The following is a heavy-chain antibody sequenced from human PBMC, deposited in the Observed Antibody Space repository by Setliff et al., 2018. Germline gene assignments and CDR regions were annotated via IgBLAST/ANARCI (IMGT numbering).Heavy chain of an antibody. V-gene: IGHV4-39*01. CDR1: GDSISNSNYY. D-gene: IGHD2-15*01. CDR2: IYHSGNT. CDR3: ARASVVHAIAVGY. J-gene: IGHJ4*02. Sequence: PSETLSLTCTVSGDSISNSNYYWGWIRQPPGKGLEWIGNIYHSGNTYYTPSLKSRVTISVDSSKSQFSLNLTSVTAADTAVYYCARASVVHAIAVGYWGQGTLVTVSS.